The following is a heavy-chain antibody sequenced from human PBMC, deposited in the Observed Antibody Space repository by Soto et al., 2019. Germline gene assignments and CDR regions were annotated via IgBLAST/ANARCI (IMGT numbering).Heavy chain of an antibody. Sequence: GASVKVSCKAAGGTFSSYAISWVRQAPGQGLEWMGGIIPIFGTANYAQKLQGRVTMTTDTSTSTAYMELRSLRSDDTAVYYCARPSYYDFWSGYSIYGMDVWGQGTTVTVSS. CDR2: IIPIFGTA. CDR3: ARPSYYDFWSGYSIYGMDV. D-gene: IGHD3-3*01. V-gene: IGHV1-69*05. J-gene: IGHJ6*02. CDR1: GGTFSSYA.